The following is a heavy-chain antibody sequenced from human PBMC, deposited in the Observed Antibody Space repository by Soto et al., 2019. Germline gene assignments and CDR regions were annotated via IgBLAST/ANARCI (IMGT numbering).Heavy chain of an antibody. Sequence: QVQLVQSGAEVKKPGASVKVSCKALVSPFPTNGITWVRQAPGQGLEGMGGISAYNGNTNYAQKLQGRVTMTTDTSTSTAYMELRSLRSDDTAVYYCARDTYGSGAGYWGQGTLVTVSS. V-gene: IGHV1-18*01. CDR2: ISAYNGNT. D-gene: IGHD3-10*01. CDR3: ARDTYGSGAGY. CDR1: VSPFPTNG. J-gene: IGHJ4*02.